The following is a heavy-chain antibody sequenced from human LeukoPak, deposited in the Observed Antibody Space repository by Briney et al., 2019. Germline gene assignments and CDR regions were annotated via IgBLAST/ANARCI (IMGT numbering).Heavy chain of an antibody. J-gene: IGHJ6*03. CDR2: IYHSGST. Sequence: SQTLSLTCTVSGGSISSGGYYWSWIRQPPGKGLEWIGYIYHSGSTYYNPSLKSRVTISVDRSKNQFSLKLSSVTAADTAVYYCARDSPTRRYCSSTSCYAAKRDYYMDVWGKGTTVTVSS. CDR3: ARDSPTRRYCSSTSCYAAKRDYYMDV. V-gene: IGHV4-30-2*01. D-gene: IGHD2-2*01. CDR1: GGSISSGGYY.